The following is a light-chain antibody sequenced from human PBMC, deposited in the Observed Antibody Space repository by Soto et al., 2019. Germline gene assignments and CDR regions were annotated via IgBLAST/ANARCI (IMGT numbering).Light chain of an antibody. J-gene: IGKJ1*01. V-gene: IGKV2-28*01. CDR2: FGS. Sequence: DIVMTQSPLSLPVTPGEPASISCSSSQSLLQSNGYNYLDWYLQKPGQSPQLLIYFGSYRASGVPDRFSGSGSGTDFTLKIRRVEAEDVGVYYCMHSQQSPPTFGHGTKVEI. CDR1: QSLLQSNGYNY. CDR3: MHSQQSPPT.